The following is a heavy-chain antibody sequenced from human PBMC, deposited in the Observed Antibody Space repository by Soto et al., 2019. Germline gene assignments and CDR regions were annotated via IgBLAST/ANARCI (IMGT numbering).Heavy chain of an antibody. J-gene: IGHJ6*02. CDR3: AKRIAAAGTYYYYGMDV. D-gene: IGHD6-13*01. Sequence: GGSLRLSCAASGFTFSSYAMSWVRQAPGKGLEWISAITNSGGSTYYADSVKGRFTISRDNSRNTLNLQMNSLRPEDTAVYYCAKRIAAAGTYYYYGMDVWGQGTTVTVSS. CDR1: GFTFSSYA. V-gene: IGHV3-23*01. CDR2: ITNSGGST.